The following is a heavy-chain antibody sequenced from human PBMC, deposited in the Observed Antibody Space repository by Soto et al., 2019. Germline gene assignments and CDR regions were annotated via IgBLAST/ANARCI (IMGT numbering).Heavy chain of an antibody. CDR1: GFTFSSYG. J-gene: IGHJ4*02. V-gene: IGHV3-30*18. Sequence: PGGSLRLSCAASGFTFSSYGMRWVRQAPGKGLEWVAVISYDGSSKYYADSVKGRFTISRDNSKNTLYLQMNSLRAEDTAVYYCAKIPYYDFWSGSGPLVCYWGQGTLVTVSS. CDR3: AKIPYYDFWSGSGPLVCY. D-gene: IGHD3-3*01. CDR2: ISYDGSSK.